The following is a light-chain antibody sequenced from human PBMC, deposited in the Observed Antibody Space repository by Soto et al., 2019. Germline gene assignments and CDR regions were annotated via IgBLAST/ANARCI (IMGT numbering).Light chain of an antibody. Sequence: DIQMTQSPSSVSASVRDRVTITCRASQDISTWLAWYHQKPGKAPNILIYGTSSLHSGVPPRFSGSGYGTDFTLTITGLQPEDSGTYFCQQADRFPHTFGQGTKLEIK. J-gene: IGKJ2*01. CDR1: QDISTW. CDR3: QQADRFPHT. V-gene: IGKV1-12*01. CDR2: GTS.